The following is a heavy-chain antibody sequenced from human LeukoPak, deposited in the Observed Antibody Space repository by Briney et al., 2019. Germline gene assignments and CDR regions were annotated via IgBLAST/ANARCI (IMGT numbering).Heavy chain of an antibody. J-gene: IGHJ4*02. CDR2: INPNSGGT. D-gene: IGHD7-27*01. CDR3: ARGPHWDPHFDY. CDR1: GYTFTGYY. V-gene: IGHV1-2*02. Sequence: ASVKVSCKASGYTFTGYYMHWVRQAPGLGLEWMGWINPNSGGTNYAQKFQGRVTMTRDTSISTAYMELSGLRSDDTAVYYCARGPHWDPHFDYWGQGTLVTVSS.